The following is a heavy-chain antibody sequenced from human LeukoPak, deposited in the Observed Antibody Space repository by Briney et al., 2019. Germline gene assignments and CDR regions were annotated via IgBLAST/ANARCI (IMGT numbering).Heavy chain of an antibody. Sequence: SETLSLTCTISGGSISSYYWSWIRQPPGKGLEWIGYIYYSGSTNYNPSLKSRVTISVDTSKNQFSLKLSSVTAADTAVYYCAGASFDSSGVHWGQGTLVTVSS. J-gene: IGHJ4*02. CDR1: GGSISSYY. D-gene: IGHD3-22*01. V-gene: IGHV4-59*01. CDR3: AGASFDSSGVH. CDR2: IYYSGST.